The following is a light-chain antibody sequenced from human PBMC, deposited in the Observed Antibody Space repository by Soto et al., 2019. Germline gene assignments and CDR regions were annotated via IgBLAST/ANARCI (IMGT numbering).Light chain of an antibody. V-gene: IGKV3-20*01. J-gene: IGKJ2*01. CDR3: QQYGSSPYT. CDR2: GAS. Sequence: EILLTQSPGTLSLSPGERATLSCRASQSVRNSYLAWYQQKPGQAPRLLIYGASGRATGIPDRFSGSGSGTDFTLTISILEREDFAVYYCQQYGSSPYTFGQGTKLEI. CDR1: QSVRNSY.